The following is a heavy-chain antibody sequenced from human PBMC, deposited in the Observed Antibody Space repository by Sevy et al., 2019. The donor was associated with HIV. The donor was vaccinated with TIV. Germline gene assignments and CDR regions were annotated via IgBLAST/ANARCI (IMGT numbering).Heavy chain of an antibody. CDR2: IKQDGSEK. CDR3: ARGGHTYFY. CDR1: GFTFTNYW. J-gene: IGHJ4*02. Sequence: GGSLRLSCEASGFTFTNYWMSWVRQAPGKGLEWVANIKQDGSEKYYVDSVKGRFTISRDNAKNSLSLQMNSLRAEETAVYYCARGGHTYFYWGQGTLVTVSS. D-gene: IGHD3-9*01. V-gene: IGHV3-7*01.